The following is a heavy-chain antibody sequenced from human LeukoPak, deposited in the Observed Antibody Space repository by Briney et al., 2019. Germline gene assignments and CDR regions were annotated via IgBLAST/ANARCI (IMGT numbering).Heavy chain of an antibody. Sequence: ASVKVSCKASGYTFTDYYMHWVRQAPGQGLEWMGWINPNSGGTNYAQKFQGRVTMTRDTSISTAYMELSRLRSDDTAVYYCARADFSMVRGDSFGYWGQGTLVTVSS. CDR2: INPNSGGT. V-gene: IGHV1-2*02. D-gene: IGHD3-10*01. CDR1: GYTFTDYY. CDR3: ARADFSMVRGDSFGY. J-gene: IGHJ4*02.